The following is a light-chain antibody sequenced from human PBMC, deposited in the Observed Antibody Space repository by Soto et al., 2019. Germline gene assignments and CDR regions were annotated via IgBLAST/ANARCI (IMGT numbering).Light chain of an antibody. Sequence: IQMTQSPSSLSASVGDRVTITCRASQGIGNDLGWYQQKPGKAPKHLIFAASSLQSGVPSRFSGSGSGTDFTLTISSLQPEDFATYYCQQSYSTPPMYTFGQGTKLEIK. CDR2: AAS. CDR3: QQSYSTPPMYT. V-gene: IGKV1-39*01. CDR1: QGIGND. J-gene: IGKJ2*01.